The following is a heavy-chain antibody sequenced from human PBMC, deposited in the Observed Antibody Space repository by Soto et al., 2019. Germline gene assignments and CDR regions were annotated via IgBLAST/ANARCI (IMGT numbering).Heavy chain of an antibody. Sequence: QVQLQESGPGLVQPSQTLSLTCTVSGGSINSGGHYWSCIRQRPGKGLEWIGSIFYSGSTYYNPSLKSRVTISVYTSKNQFSLRLSSVTAADTAVYYCARATGYSYGHLDSWGQGTLVTVSS. CDR3: ARATGYSYGHLDS. D-gene: IGHD5-18*01. V-gene: IGHV4-31*03. CDR2: IFYSGST. CDR1: GGSINSGGHY. J-gene: IGHJ4*02.